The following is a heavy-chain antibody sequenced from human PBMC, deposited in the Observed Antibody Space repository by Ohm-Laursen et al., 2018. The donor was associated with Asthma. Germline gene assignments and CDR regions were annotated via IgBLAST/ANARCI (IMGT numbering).Heavy chain of an antibody. CDR3: ARGWDYYGSGRTGPWFDP. D-gene: IGHD3-10*01. CDR2: IYYSGST. CDR1: GGSISSGGYY. J-gene: IGHJ5*02. Sequence: SETLSLTCTVSGGSISSGGYYWSWIRQHPGKGLEWIGYIYYSGSTYYNPSLKSRVTISVDTSKNQFSLKLSSVTAADTAVYYCARGWDYYGSGRTGPWFDPWGQGTLVTVSS. V-gene: IGHV4-31*03.